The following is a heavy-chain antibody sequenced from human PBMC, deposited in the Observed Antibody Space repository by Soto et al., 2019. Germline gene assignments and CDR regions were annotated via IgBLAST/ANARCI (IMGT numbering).Heavy chain of an antibody. D-gene: IGHD6-13*01. V-gene: IGHV3-7*03. Sequence: EVPLVESGGGLVQPGGSLRLSCAASGFTFRRYWMNWVRQAPGKGLEWVANIKQDGSEKYYVDSVKGRFTISRDNAKNSLYLQMNSLRGDDTAVYYCARVATSSWYSSYYYYGMDVWGQGTTVTVSS. J-gene: IGHJ6*02. CDR3: ARVATSSWYSSYYYYGMDV. CDR2: IKQDGSEK. CDR1: GFTFRRYW.